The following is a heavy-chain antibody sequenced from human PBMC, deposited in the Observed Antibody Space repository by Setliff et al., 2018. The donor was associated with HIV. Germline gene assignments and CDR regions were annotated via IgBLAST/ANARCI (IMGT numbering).Heavy chain of an antibody. J-gene: IGHJ4*02. CDR1: GFTFSTHW. CDR3: ASAAEHYGDYVKFEY. CDR2: IKSDGSSI. D-gene: IGHD4-17*01. V-gene: IGHV3-74*01. Sequence: GGSLRLSCAASGFTFSTHWMHWVRQVPGKGLVWVSRIKSDGSSIYYADSVKGRFTISRDNAKDTLYLQMNNLRAEDTAVYYRASAAEHYGDYVKFEYWGQGTLVTVSS.